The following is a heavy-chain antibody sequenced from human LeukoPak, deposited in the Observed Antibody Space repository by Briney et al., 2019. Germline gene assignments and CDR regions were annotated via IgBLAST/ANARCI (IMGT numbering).Heavy chain of an antibody. J-gene: IGHJ4*02. CDR3: AKVATEAYYFDY. D-gene: IGHD5-12*01. CDR2: IGGFGTTI. CDR1: GFTFSSYE. Sequence: GGSLRLSCAASGFTFSSYEMNWVRQAPGKGLEWVSYIGGFGTTISYADSVKGRFTISRDNAKSSLYLQMSSLRAEDTAVYYCAKVATEAYYFDYWGQGTLVTVSS. V-gene: IGHV3-48*03.